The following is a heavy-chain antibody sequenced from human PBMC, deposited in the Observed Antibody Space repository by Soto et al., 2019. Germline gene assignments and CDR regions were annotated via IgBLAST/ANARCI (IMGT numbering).Heavy chain of an antibody. CDR1: GGSITNGAYS. CDR2: IYYSGSP. Sequence: SETRSLTCSVSGGSITNGAYSWSWIRQHPGKGLEWIGYIYYSGSPYYNPSLKSRVTISMDTSKNQFSLKLSSVTAADTAVYYCARTIVVVPAAIPGRVDYWGQGTQVTVSS. J-gene: IGHJ4*02. V-gene: IGHV4-31*03. CDR3: ARTIVVVPAAIPGRVDY. D-gene: IGHD2-2*02.